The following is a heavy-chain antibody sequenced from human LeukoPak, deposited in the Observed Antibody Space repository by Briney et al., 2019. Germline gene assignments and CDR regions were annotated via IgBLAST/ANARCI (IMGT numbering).Heavy chain of an antibody. D-gene: IGHD3-10*01. CDR1: RFTVSNDY. J-gene: IGHJ4*02. V-gene: IGHV3-66*02. CDR2: IYGGGSA. CDR3: ATTASGGHYNYFDH. Sequence: GGSLRLSCAASRFTVSNDYMSWVRQAPGKGLEWVSVIYGGGSAYYPDSVKGRFPISRDNSKNTLYLQMNSLRAEDTAVYYCATTASGGHYNYFDHRDQGPLVTVSS.